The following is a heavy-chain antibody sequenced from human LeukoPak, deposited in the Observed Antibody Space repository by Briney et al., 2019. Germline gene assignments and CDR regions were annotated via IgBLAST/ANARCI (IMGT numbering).Heavy chain of an antibody. D-gene: IGHD5-18*01. CDR3: ARGEIQLWSDIDY. CDR1: GYTFTGYY. CDR2: INPNSGGT. Sequence: AASVKVSCKASGYTFTGYYMHWVRQAPGQGLEWMGWINPNSGGTNYAQKFQGRVTMTRDTSISTAYMELSRLRSDDTAVYYCARGEIQLWSDIDYWGQGTLVTVSS. J-gene: IGHJ4*02. V-gene: IGHV1-2*02.